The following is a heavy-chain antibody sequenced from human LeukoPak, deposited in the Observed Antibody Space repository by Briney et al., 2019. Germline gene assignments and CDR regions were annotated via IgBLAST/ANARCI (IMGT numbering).Heavy chain of an antibody. D-gene: IGHD3-16*01. V-gene: IGHV3-23*01. Sequence: GGSLRLSCVASGFTFGTYAITWVRQAPGKGLEWVSGISGSGGTTYYADSVKGRFTISRDNSKKTLSLHMNGLRAEDTAVYYCAKTRGGVVLNGIDFWGQGTLVTVSS. J-gene: IGHJ4*02. CDR1: GFTFGTYA. CDR3: AKTRGGVVLNGIDF. CDR2: ISGSGGTT.